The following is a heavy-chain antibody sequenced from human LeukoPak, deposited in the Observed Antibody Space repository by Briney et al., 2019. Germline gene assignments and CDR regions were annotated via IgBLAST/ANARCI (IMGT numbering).Heavy chain of an antibody. V-gene: IGHV3-23*01. Sequence: GGSLRLSCAASGFTFSAYAMSWVRQAPGKGLEWVSAISGSGTNTYYADSVKGRFTISRDNSRNTLYLQMNSLKTEDTAVYYCTTDQWGYCSGGSCYSDYMDVWGKGTTVTVSS. J-gene: IGHJ6*03. CDR1: GFTFSAYA. CDR2: ISGSGTNT. CDR3: TTDQWGYCSGGSCYSDYMDV. D-gene: IGHD2-15*01.